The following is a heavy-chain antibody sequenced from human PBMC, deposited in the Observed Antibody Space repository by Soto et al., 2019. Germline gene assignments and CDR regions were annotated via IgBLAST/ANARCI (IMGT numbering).Heavy chain of an antibody. CDR2: IYYSGST. Sequence: PSETLSLTCTVSGGSISDYYWSWIRQPPGKGLEWIGYIYYSGSTNYNPSLKSRVTISVDTSKNQFSLKLTSVTAADTAVYYCARGGYSYGTYYFDYWGQGTLVTVSS. V-gene: IGHV4-59*08. CDR3: ARGGYSYGTYYFDY. J-gene: IGHJ4*02. CDR1: GGSISDYY. D-gene: IGHD5-18*01.